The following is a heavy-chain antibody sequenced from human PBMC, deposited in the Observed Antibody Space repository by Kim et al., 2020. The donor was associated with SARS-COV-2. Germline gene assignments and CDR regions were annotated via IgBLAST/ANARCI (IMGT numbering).Heavy chain of an antibody. V-gene: IGHV5-51*01. J-gene: IGHJ4*02. D-gene: IGHD3-10*02. CDR3: ARHWVNYVVDY. CDR2: T. Sequence: TSNSPSFQGQVTISADKSISTAYLEWSSLKASDTAMYYCARHWVNYVVDYWGQGTLVTVSS.